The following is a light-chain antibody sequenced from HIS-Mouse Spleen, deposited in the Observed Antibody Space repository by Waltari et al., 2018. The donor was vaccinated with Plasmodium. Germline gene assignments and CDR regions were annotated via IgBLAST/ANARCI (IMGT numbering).Light chain of an antibody. Sequence: SYELTQPPSVSVSPGQTARITWSGAALPKKYAYWYQQKSVQAPVPVIYEDSKRPSGIPERISGSSSGTMATLTISGAQVEDEADYYCYSTDSSGNHRVFGGGTKLTVL. CDR1: ALPKKY. CDR2: EDS. J-gene: IGLJ3*02. CDR3: YSTDSSGNHRV. V-gene: IGLV3-10*01.